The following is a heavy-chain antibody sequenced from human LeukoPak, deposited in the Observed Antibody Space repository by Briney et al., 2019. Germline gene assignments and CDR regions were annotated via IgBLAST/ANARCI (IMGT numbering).Heavy chain of an antibody. V-gene: IGHV1-8*01. CDR2: MNPNSGNT. CDR1: GYTFTSYD. Sequence: ASVKVSCKASGYTFTSYDINWVRQATGQGLEWMGWMNPNSGNTGYAQKFQGRVTMTRNTSISTAYMELSSLRSEDTAVYYCARIETYYDFWSGYLPGGMDVWGQGTTVTVSS. J-gene: IGHJ6*02. D-gene: IGHD3-3*01. CDR3: ARIETYYDFWSGYLPGGMDV.